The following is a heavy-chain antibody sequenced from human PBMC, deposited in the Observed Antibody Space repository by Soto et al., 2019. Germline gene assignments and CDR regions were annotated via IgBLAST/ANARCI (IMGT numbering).Heavy chain of an antibody. V-gene: IGHV1-8*01. D-gene: IGHD1-1*01. Sequence: QVQLVQSGAEVKKPGASVKVSWKASGYTFTSYDINWVRQATGQGLEWMGWMNPNSGNTGYAQKFQGRVTMTRNTSISTAYMELRSLRSEDTAVYYWARERTGTTSMDVWGQGTTVTVSS. CDR2: MNPNSGNT. CDR3: ARERTGTTSMDV. J-gene: IGHJ6*02. CDR1: GYTFTSYD.